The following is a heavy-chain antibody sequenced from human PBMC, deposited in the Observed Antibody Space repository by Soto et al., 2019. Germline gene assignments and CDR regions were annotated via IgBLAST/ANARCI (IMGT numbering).Heavy chain of an antibody. J-gene: IGHJ6*03. D-gene: IGHD5-18*01. V-gene: IGHV3-11*01. CDR3: ARGFASYGYLMYYYYMDV. CDR1: GCTFSDYY. Sequence: GGSLRLSCAASGCTFSDYYMSWIRQAPGKGLEWVSYISSSGSTIYYADSVKGRFTISRDNAKNSLYLQMNSLRAEDTAVYYCARGFASYGYLMYYYYMDVWGQGTLVTVSS. CDR2: ISSSGSTI.